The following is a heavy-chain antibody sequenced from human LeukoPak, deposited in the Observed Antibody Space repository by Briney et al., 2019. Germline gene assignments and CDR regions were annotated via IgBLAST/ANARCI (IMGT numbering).Heavy chain of an antibody. CDR1: GYTFTSYD. CDR2: MNPNSGNT. CDR3: ARERGHCSGGSCFDDAFDI. J-gene: IGHJ3*02. D-gene: IGHD2-15*01. Sequence: GASVKVSCKASGYTFTSYDINWVRQATGQGLEWMGWMNPNSGNTGYAQKFQGRVTMTRNTSISTAYMELSSLRSEDTAVYYCARERGHCSGGSCFDDAFDIWGQGTMVTVSS. V-gene: IGHV1-8*01.